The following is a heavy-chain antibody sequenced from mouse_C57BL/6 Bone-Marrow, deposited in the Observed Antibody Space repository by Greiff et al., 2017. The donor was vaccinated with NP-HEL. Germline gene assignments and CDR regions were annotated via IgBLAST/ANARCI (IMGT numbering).Heavy chain of an antibody. CDR3: AKNLAMDY. J-gene: IGHJ4*01. CDR1: GFSLTSYG. V-gene: IGHV2-5*01. Sequence: VKLQESGPGLVQPSQSLSITCTVSGFSLTSYGVHWVRQSPGKGLEWLGVIWRGGSTDYNAALMSRLSITKDNSKSQVFFKMNSLQADDTAIYYCAKNLAMDYWGQGTSVTVSS. CDR2: IWRGGST.